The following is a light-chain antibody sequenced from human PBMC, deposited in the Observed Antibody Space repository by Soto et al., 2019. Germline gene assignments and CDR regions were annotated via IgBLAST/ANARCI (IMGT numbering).Light chain of an antibody. J-gene: IGLJ1*01. CDR1: SSDVGGYNY. V-gene: IGLV2-8*01. Sequence: QSDLTEPPSASVSLGQSVTSSCTGTSSDVGGYNYVSWYQQHPGKAPKLIIYEVSKRPSGVPDRFSGSKSGNTASLTVSGLQAEDEGDYYCSSYAGSYRVFGTGTKVTVL. CDR3: SSYAGSYRV. CDR2: EVS.